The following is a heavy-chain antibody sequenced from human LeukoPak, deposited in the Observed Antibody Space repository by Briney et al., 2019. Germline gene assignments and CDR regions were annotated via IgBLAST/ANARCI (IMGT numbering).Heavy chain of an antibody. CDR3: ARVPHGSGYSSSWYPRWFDP. J-gene: IGHJ5*02. CDR1: GFTFSSYS. V-gene: IGHV3-21*01. D-gene: IGHD6-13*01. CDR2: ISSSSSYI. Sequence: GGSLRLSCAASGFTFSSYSMNWVRQAPGKGLEWVSSISSSSSYIYCADSVKGRFTISRDNAKNSLYLQMNSLRAEDTAVYYCARVPHGSGYSSSWYPRWFDPWGQGTLVTVSS.